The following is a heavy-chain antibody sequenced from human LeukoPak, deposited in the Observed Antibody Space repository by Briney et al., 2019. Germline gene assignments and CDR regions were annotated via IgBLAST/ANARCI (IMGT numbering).Heavy chain of an antibody. J-gene: IGHJ3*02. CDR1: GGSISSYY. CDR3: ARRIQKEAFDI. CDR2: IYYSGST. Sequence: SETLSLTCTVSGGSISSYYWSWIRQPPGKGLEWIGYIYYSGSTNYNPSLKSRVTISVDTSKNQFSLKLSSVTAADTAVYYCARRIQKEAFDIWGQETMVTVSS. V-gene: IGHV4-59*01.